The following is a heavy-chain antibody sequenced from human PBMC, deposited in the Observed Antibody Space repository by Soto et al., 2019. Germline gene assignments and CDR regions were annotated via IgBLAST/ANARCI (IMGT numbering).Heavy chain of an antibody. D-gene: IGHD1-1*01. V-gene: IGHV4-59*08. CDR3: ARKNDYYYYMDA. CDR1: GGSISSYY. J-gene: IGHJ6*03. Sequence: QVQLQESGPGLVKPSETLSLTCTVSGGSISSYYWSWVRQPPGKGLEYIGYVYYSGSTNYNPSLKRRVTISLDTSKNQFSLKLTSVTAADTAVYSCARKNDYYYYMDAGGKGTTVPVSS. CDR2: VYYSGST.